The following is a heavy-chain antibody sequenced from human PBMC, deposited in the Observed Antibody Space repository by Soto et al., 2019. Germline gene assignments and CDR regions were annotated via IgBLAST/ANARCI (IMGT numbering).Heavy chain of an antibody. V-gene: IGHV3-23*01. CDR2: ISGSGGST. J-gene: IGHJ4*02. CDR3: AKDPINNWNHEPPGY. D-gene: IGHD1-20*01. CDR1: RLTPSRYT. Sequence: ATSRLTPSRYTMSWVRQAPGKGLEWVSAISGSGGSTYYADSVKDRFTIPGDNTKNTPYLQMTRLRAEDTAVYFCAKDPINNWNHEPPGYWGQGTLVTVSS.